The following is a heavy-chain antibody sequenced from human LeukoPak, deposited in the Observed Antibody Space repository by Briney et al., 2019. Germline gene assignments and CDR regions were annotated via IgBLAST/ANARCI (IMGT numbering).Heavy chain of an antibody. CDR3: TRVGYIDEGIDY. CDR1: GFTFSNYW. CDR2: IKQDGSEK. Sequence: GGSLRLTCAASGFTFSNYWMSWVRQAPGKGLEWVANIKQDGSEKCYVDSVKGRFTISRDNAKNSLYLQMNSLRAEDTAIYYCTRVGYIDEGIDYWGQGTLVTVSS. J-gene: IGHJ4*02. D-gene: IGHD5-24*01. V-gene: IGHV3-7*04.